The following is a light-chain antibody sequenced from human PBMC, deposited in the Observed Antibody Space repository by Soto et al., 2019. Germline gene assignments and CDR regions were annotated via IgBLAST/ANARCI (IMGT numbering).Light chain of an antibody. CDR3: SSYTSSSTPYV. Sequence: QSALTQPASVSGSPGQSITISCTGTSSDVGAYNYVSWYQQHPGKAPKLMIYEVSNRPSGVSNRFSGSKSGNTASLIISGLQAEDAADYYCSSYTSSSTPYVFGTGTKLTVL. J-gene: IGLJ1*01. CDR1: SSDVGAYNY. V-gene: IGLV2-14*01. CDR2: EVS.